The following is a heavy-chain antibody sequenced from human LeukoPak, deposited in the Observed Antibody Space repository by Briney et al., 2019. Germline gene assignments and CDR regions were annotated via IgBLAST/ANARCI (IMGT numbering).Heavy chain of an antibody. CDR3: ASQWTVTTSRFDY. Sequence: SVKVSCQASGGTFSSYAISWVRQAPGQGLEWMGGIIPIFGTANYGQKFQGRVTITADESTSTAYMELSSLRSEDTAVYYCASQWTVTTSRFDYWGQGTLVTVSS. V-gene: IGHV1-69*13. J-gene: IGHJ4*02. CDR1: GGTFSSYA. CDR2: IIPIFGTA. D-gene: IGHD4-17*01.